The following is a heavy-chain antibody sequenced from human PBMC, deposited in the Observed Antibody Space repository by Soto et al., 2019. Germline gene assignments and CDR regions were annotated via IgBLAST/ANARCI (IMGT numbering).Heavy chain of an antibody. CDR1: GFTFSNAW. CDR2: IKSKTEGGTT. V-gene: IGHV3-15*01. D-gene: IGHD3-22*01. CDR3: TTDLGDSSGYYYHYYYGMDV. Sequence: EVQLVESGGGLVKPGGSLRLSCAASGFTFSNAWMSWVRQAPGKGLEWVGRIKSKTEGGTTDYAAPVKGRFTISRDDSKNTLYLQMNSLKTEDTAVYYCTTDLGDSSGYYYHYYYGMDVWGQGTTVTVSS. J-gene: IGHJ6*02.